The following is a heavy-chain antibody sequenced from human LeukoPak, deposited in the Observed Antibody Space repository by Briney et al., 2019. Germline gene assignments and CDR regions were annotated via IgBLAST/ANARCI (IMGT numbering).Heavy chain of an antibody. V-gene: IGHV3-30*19. CDR2: ISYDGSNK. CDR1: GFTFSSYG. Sequence: PGGSLRLSCAASGFTFSSYGMHWVRQAPGKGLEWVALISYDGSNKYYTDSVRGRFTISRDSSKDTLYLQVNSVRPEDAAMYYCVRGYSTGSENYFDHWGQGVLVTVSS. CDR3: VRGYSTGSENYFDH. J-gene: IGHJ4*02. D-gene: IGHD4-11*01.